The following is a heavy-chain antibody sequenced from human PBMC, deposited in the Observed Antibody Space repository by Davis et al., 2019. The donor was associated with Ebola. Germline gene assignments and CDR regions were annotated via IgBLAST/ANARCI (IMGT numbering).Heavy chain of an antibody. J-gene: IGHJ6*02. V-gene: IGHV3-7*03. CDR2: IQLDGSEN. D-gene: IGHD1-26*01. CDR3: ASDRGVGAKLHYYYYAMDV. CDR1: ASSPSTYW. Sequence: PGGSLTLACAVSASSPSTYWMSWVRHRPGNGREWVATIQLDGSENYYVDSVKGRFTLSRDNAKNSLYLQMNSLRAEDTAVYYCASDRGVGAKLHYYYYAMDVWGQGTTVTVSS.